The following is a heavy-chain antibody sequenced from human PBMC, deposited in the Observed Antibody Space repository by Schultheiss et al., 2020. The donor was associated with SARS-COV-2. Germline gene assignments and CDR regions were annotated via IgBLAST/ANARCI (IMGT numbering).Heavy chain of an antibody. Sequence: SETLSLTCTVSGGSISSGGYYWSWIRQHPGKGLEWIGYIYYSGSTYYNPSLKSRVTISVDTSKNQFSLKLSSVTAADTAVYYCARGAAEGDYGDLVDYWGQGTLVTVSS. CDR1: GGSISSGGYY. J-gene: IGHJ4*02. V-gene: IGHV4-31*03. CDR3: ARGAAEGDYGDLVDY. CDR2: IYYSGST. D-gene: IGHD4-17*01.